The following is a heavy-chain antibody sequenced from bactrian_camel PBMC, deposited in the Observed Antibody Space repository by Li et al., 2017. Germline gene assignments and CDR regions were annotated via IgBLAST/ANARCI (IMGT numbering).Heavy chain of an antibody. Sequence: VQLVESGGGSVQAGGSLKLSCAGSGFTLLEDRMFWYRQIPGNECELVSSISADGNAFYSESVKGRFTISLDNAKNTVYLQMNSLKLEDTAMYYCAAECRRWTEGQFTYWGQGTQVTVS. CDR3: AAECRRWTEGQFTY. V-gene: IGHV3S9*01. CDR1: GFTLLEDR. J-gene: IGHJ4*01. CDR2: ISADGNA. D-gene: IGHD2*01.